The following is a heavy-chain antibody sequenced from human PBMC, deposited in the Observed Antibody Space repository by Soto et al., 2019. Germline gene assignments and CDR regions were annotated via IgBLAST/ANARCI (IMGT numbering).Heavy chain of an antibody. V-gene: IGHV1-18*01. Sequence: QVQLVQSGGDVKTPGASVKVSCTSFRYTFTSHGIAWVRQAPGQGLEWMGWISTFNGKTDYAQKFQGRVTMTADTLTSTVHMELRSLRSYDTAVYYCARLLTEGATFREDAFDLWGQGTKVTVSS. CDR2: ISTFNGKT. J-gene: IGHJ3*01. CDR3: ARLLTEGATFREDAFDL. D-gene: IGHD1-26*01. CDR1: RYTFTSHG.